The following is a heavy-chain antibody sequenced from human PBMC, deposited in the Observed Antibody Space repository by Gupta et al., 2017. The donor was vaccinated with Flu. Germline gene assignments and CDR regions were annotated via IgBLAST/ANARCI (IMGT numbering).Heavy chain of an antibody. Sequence: ADSVKGRFTISRDNAKKSLYLQMNSLRADDTALYHCARGDNYYGSGSYYPLDYWGQGTLVTVSS. D-gene: IGHD3-10*01. J-gene: IGHJ4*02. CDR3: ARGDNYYGSGSYYPLDY. V-gene: IGHV3-20*01.